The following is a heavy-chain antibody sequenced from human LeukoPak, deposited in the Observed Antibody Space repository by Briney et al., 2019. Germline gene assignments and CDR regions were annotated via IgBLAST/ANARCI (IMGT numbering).Heavy chain of an antibody. Sequence: SETLSLTCTVSGGSISSSSYYWGWIRQPPGKGLEWIGSIYYSGSTYYNPSLKSRVTTSVDTSKNQFSLKLSSVTAADTAVYYCARHRAWDGDYDFDYWGQGTLVTVSS. CDR1: GGSISSSSYY. CDR3: ARHRAWDGDYDFDY. CDR2: IYYSGST. D-gene: IGHD4-17*01. J-gene: IGHJ4*02. V-gene: IGHV4-39*01.